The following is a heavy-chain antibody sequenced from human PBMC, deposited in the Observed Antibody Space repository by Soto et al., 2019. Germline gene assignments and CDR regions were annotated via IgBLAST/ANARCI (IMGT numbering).Heavy chain of an antibody. V-gene: IGHV1-18*01. CDR3: AGDPGIQRLVFDYYGMDG. CDR1: GYTFSTYG. D-gene: IGHD6-19*01. Sequence: QVQLVQSGAEVKNPGASVKVSCKASGYTFSTYGISWVRQAPGQGLEWMGWISGYNGNTNDAQKFQGRVTMTKDTPTSTGYKALRSLRSDDTAVYYWAGDPGIQRLVFDYYGMDGWGQGTTVTVSS. CDR2: ISGYNGNT. J-gene: IGHJ6*02.